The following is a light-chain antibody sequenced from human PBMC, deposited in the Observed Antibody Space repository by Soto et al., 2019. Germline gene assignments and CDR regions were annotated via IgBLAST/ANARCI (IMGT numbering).Light chain of an antibody. CDR2: ATS. CDR3: QQYSSYPHT. V-gene: IGKV1-16*01. CDR1: QDISYH. J-gene: IGKJ5*01. Sequence: DIQMTQSPSSLSASVGDRVSITCRASQDISYHLAWFQQKPGKAPKSLIFATSNWQSGVPSRFIGSRSGTEFTLTIRNLQPEDFATYFCQQYSSYPHTFGQGTRLEIK.